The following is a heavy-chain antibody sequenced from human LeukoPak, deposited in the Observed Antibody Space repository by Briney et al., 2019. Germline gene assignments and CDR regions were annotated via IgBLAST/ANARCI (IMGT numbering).Heavy chain of an antibody. V-gene: IGHV3-7*01. CDR3: ARKRDYYYYYMDV. CDR1: GFTFSSYW. CDR2: IKQDGSEK. Sequence: GGSLRLSCAASGFTFSSYWMSWVRQAPGKGLEWVAYIKQDGSEKYYVDSVKGRFTISRDNAKNSLYLQMNSLRAEDTAVYYCARKRDYYYYYMDVWGKGTTVTISS. J-gene: IGHJ6*03.